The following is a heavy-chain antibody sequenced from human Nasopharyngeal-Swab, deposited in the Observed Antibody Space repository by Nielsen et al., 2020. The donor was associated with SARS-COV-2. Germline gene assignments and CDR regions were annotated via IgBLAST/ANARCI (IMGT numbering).Heavy chain of an antibody. CDR2: ISSSGSTI. Sequence: WIRQPPGEGLEWVSYISSSGSTIYYADSVKGRFTISRDNAQNSLYLQMNSLRAEVTAVYYCARDRNYYGSGVLDYWGQGTLVTVSS. D-gene: IGHD3-10*01. J-gene: IGHJ4*02. CDR3: ARDRNYYGSGVLDY. V-gene: IGHV3-11*01.